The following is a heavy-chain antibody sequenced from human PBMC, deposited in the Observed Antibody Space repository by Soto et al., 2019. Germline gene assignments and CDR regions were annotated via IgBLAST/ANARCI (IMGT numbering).Heavy chain of an antibody. V-gene: IGHV4-59*01. D-gene: IGHD3-16*01. J-gene: IGHJ6*03. CDR1: GGSIISYY. CDR2: IYYSGST. CDR3: ARLTTLTSDYYYYYMDV. Sequence: SETLRLTCTVAGGSIISYYWIWIWQPPGKGLEWIGYIYYSGSTNYNPSLKSRVTISVDTSKNQFSLKLSSVTAADTAVYYCARLTTLTSDYYYYYMDVWGKGTTVTVSS.